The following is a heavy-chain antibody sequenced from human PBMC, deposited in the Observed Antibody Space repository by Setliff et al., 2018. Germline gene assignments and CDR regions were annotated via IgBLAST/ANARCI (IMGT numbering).Heavy chain of an antibody. D-gene: IGHD6-19*01. J-gene: IGHJ6*03. CDR2: IYPDDSDT. CDR1: GYNFASYW. CDR3: ARQIGSSLSHFYYYMDV. V-gene: IGHV5-51*01. Sequence: GESLKISCKGSGYNFASYWIAWVRQMPGKGLEWMGIIYPDDSDTRYSPSFQGQVTISADKYISTAYLQWSSLKASDTAMYYCARQIGSSLSHFYYYMDVWGKGTTVTVSS.